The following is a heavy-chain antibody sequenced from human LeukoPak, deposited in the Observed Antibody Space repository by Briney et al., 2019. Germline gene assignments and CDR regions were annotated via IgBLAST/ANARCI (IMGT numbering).Heavy chain of an antibody. V-gene: IGHV4-59*01. CDR2: IYYSGST. Sequence: SETLSLTCTVSGGSISSSYWSWIRQPPGKGLERIGYIYYSGSTNYNPSLKSRVTISVDTSKNQFSLKLSSVTAADTAVYYCARDRTGFEYWGQGTLVTVSS. CDR3: ARDRTGFEY. CDR1: GGSISSSY. J-gene: IGHJ4*02. D-gene: IGHD1-14*01.